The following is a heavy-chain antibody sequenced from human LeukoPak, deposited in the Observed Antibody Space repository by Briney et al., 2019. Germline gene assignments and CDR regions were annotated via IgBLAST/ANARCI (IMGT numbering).Heavy chain of an antibody. CDR1: GGTFSSYA. J-gene: IGHJ5*02. CDR2: IIPIFDTA. Sequence: GASVKVSCTASGGTFSSYAISWVRQAPGQGLEWMGGIIPIFDTANYAQNFQGRVTVTADESTSTAYMELSSLRCEDTAVYYCARAPYDILTGYSLNWFDPWGQGPLVTVSS. CDR3: ARAPYDILTGYSLNWFDP. D-gene: IGHD3-9*01. V-gene: IGHV1-69*13.